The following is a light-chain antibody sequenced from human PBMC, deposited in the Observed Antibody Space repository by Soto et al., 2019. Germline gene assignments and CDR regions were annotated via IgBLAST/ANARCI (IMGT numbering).Light chain of an antibody. J-gene: IGLJ2*01. CDR2: EAS. V-gene: IGLV2-18*02. CDR1: STDFVSYNR. Sequence: QSALTQPPSVSGSPGQSVTISCTGTSTDFVSYNRVSWYQQPPGTAPKLIIYEASKRPSGVPDRFSGSQSGNTASLTVSGLQAEDEAVYCCSSYAGSNTYVVFGGGTKLTVL. CDR3: SSYAGSNTYVV.